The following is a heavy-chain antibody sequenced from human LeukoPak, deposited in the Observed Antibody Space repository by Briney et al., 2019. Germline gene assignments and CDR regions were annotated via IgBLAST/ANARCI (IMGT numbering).Heavy chain of an antibody. Sequence: ASVTVSFTASGYTFTIYAMHWVRQAPGQRLEWMGWINAGNGNTKYSQKFQGRVTITRDTSASTAYMELSSLRSEDTAVYYCARAGRRYYDSSGPGTWFDPWGQGTLVTVSS. CDR1: GYTFTIYA. V-gene: IGHV1-3*01. CDR2: INAGNGNT. D-gene: IGHD3-22*01. J-gene: IGHJ5*02. CDR3: ARAGRRYYDSSGPGTWFDP.